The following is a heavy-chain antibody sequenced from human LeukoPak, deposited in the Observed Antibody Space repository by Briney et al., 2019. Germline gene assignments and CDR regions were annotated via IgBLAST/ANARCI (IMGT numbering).Heavy chain of an antibody. CDR3: ARGYDYGDYGPGGY. J-gene: IGHJ4*02. D-gene: IGHD4-17*01. CDR1: GFTFSSNY. V-gene: IGHV3-66*01. CDR2: IYSGGST. Sequence: GGSLRLSCAASGFTFSSNYMSWVRQAPGKGLEWVSVIYSGGSTYYADSVKGRFTISRDNSKNTLYLQMNSLRAEDTAVYYCARGYDYGDYGPGGYWGQGTLVTVSS.